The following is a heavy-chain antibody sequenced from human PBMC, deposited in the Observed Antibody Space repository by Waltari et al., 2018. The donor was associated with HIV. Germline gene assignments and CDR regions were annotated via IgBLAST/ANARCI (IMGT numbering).Heavy chain of an antibody. CDR1: VGPICSGGYY. Sequence: QVQLPESGPGLVKPSQPLSLPCTVSVGPICSGGYYRSCLCQHPGKGLEWIGYIDYSRSTYYNPSLKSRITISVDTSKNQFSLKLSSVTAADTAVYYCARAPTISGLLSDYYYAMDVWGQGTTVTVSS. CDR2: IDYSRST. J-gene: IGHJ6*02. D-gene: IGHD3-22*01. CDR3: ARAPTISGLLSDYYYAMDV. V-gene: IGHV4-31*03.